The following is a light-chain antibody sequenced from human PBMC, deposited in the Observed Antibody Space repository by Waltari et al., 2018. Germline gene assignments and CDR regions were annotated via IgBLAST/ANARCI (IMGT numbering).Light chain of an antibody. Sequence: TCRPSQSIDIYLHWYQQKAGKAPRLLIYAATHLQNGVPSRFSGSGSETDFTLTISSLQPEDFATYYCQQSYSTRWTFGQGTVVELK. CDR1: QSIDIY. CDR3: QQSYSTRWT. V-gene: IGKV1-39*01. CDR2: AAT. J-gene: IGKJ1*01.